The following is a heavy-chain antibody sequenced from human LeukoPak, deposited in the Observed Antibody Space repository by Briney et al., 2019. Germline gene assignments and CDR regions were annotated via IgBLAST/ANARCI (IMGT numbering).Heavy chain of an antibody. D-gene: IGHD3-10*01. CDR3: ARHPGSYIDY. CDR2: IYYSGST. CDR1: GGSFSGYY. Sequence: PSETLSLTCAVYGGSFSGYYWSWIRQPPGKGLEWIGSIYYSGSTYYNPSLKSRVTISVDTSKNQFSLKLSSVTAADTAVYYCARHPGSYIDYWGQGTLVTVSS. J-gene: IGHJ4*02. V-gene: IGHV4-34*01.